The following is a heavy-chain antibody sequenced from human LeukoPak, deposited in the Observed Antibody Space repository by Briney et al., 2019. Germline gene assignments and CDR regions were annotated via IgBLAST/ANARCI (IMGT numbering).Heavy chain of an antibody. V-gene: IGHV3-53*01. CDR3: ASGLAVTATTYWYFDL. D-gene: IGHD2-21*02. CDR2: MYSGGAI. Sequence: GGSLRLSCAASGFLVSTNYMSWVRQAPGKGLEWVSVMYSGGAIHYADSVKGRFTISRDNSKHTLYLQMSSLRAEDTAVYYCASGLAVTATTYWYFDLWGRGTLVTVSS. J-gene: IGHJ2*01. CDR1: GFLVSTNY.